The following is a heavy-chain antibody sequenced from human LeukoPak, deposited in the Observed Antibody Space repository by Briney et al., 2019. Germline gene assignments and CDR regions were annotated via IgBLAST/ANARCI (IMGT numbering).Heavy chain of an antibody. D-gene: IGHD6-13*01. CDR2: INHSGST. CDR1: GGSLSGYY. Sequence: PSETLSLTCEVYGGSLSGYYWSWIRQPPGKGLEWIGEINHSGSTNYNPSLKSRVTISVDTSKNQFSLKLSSVTAADTAVYYCARGVYIAAAQYAYWGQGTLVTVSS. CDR3: ARGVYIAAAQYAY. V-gene: IGHV4-34*01. J-gene: IGHJ4*02.